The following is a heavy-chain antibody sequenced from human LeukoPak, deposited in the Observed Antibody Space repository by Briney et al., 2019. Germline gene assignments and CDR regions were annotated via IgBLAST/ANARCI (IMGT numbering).Heavy chain of an antibody. CDR2: IIPIFGTA. CDR3: ARDWGYYYDSSGYFDY. V-gene: IGHV1-69*13. J-gene: IGHJ4*02. D-gene: IGHD3-22*01. CDR1: GGTFSSYA. Sequence: SVKVSCKASGGTFSSYAISWVRQAPGQGLEWMGGIIPIFGTANYAQKFQGRVTITADESTSTAYMELSSLRSEDTAVYYCARDWGYYYDSSGYFDYWGQGTLVTVSS.